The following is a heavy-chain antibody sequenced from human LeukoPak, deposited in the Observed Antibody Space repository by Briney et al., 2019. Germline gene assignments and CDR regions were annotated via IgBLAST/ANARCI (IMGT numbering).Heavy chain of an antibody. CDR3: ARWAGRLISSSWLEY. CDR2: INAYNGNT. J-gene: IGHJ6*02. D-gene: IGHD6-13*01. V-gene: IGHV1-18*01. Sequence: ASVKVSCKASGYTFSSYGISWVRQAPGQGLEWMGWINAYNGNTNYAQMLQGRVTMTTDTSTTTAYMELRSLRSDDTAVYYCARWAGRLISSSWLEYWGQGTTVTVSS. CDR1: GYTFSSYG.